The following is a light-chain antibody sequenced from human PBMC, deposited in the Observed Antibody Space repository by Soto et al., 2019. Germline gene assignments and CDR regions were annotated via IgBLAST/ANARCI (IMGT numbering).Light chain of an antibody. J-gene: IGKJ5*01. V-gene: IGKV3-20*01. Sequence: EILLTQSPGTLSLSPGDTATLSCRASQSLSSNYLAWYQQRPGQAPKLLIYDISSRATGIPDRFSGSGSGTDFTLTITRLDPEDFGVYYCEQYGGSMTFGQGTRLEIE. CDR3: EQYGGSMT. CDR2: DIS. CDR1: QSLSSNY.